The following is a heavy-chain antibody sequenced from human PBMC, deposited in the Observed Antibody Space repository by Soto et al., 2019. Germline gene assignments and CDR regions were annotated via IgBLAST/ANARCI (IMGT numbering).Heavy chain of an antibody. CDR1: GYTFTSYG. CDR3: ARVEREGNFWSGYYSWWFDP. Sequence: XAVKVSSKASGYTFTSYGISWVRQAPGQGLEWMGWISAYNGNTNYAQKLQGRVTMTTDTSTSTAYMELRSLRSDDAAVYYCARVEREGNFWSGYYSWWFDPWGQGTLVTVSS. CDR2: ISAYNGNT. V-gene: IGHV1-18*04. D-gene: IGHD3-3*01. J-gene: IGHJ5*02.